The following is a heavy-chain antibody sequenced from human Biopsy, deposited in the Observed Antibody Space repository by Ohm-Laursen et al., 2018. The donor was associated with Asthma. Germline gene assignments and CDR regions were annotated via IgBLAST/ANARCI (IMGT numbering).Heavy chain of an antibody. J-gene: IGHJ5*02. CDR2: IYYSGST. CDR3: ARAAITGIRGWFDP. Sequence: SETLSLTCTVSGGSISSDYWGWIRRPPGKGLEFIGTIYYSGSTYYNPSLKSRVTISADTSKNQFHLNLSSVTAADTAVYFCARAAITGIRGWFDPWGQGTQVTVSS. CDR1: GGSISSDY. V-gene: IGHV4-39*06. D-gene: IGHD1-20*01.